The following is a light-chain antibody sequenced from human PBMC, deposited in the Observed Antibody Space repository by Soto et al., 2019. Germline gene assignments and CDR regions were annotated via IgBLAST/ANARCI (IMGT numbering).Light chain of an antibody. CDR1: QSISSW. Sequence: IQLTHTPSSLSASVRDRVTITFPDSQSISSWLAWYQQKPGKAPKLLIYAASTLQSGVPSRFSGSGSGTDYTLTISCLQSEDFATYYCQQYYSYPSITFGQGTRLEI. CDR2: AAS. J-gene: IGKJ5*01. CDR3: QQYYSYPSIT. V-gene: IGKV1-5*01.